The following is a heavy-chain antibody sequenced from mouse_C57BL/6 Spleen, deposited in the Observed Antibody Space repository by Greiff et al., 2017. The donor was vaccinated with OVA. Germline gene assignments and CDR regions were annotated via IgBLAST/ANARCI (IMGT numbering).Heavy chain of an antibody. Sequence: QVQLQQSGAELARPGASVKLSCKASGYTFTSYGISWVKQRTGQGLEWIGEIYPRSGNTYYNEKFKGKATLTADKSSSTAYMQLRSLTSEDSAVYFCASSDGYYGYFDVWGTGTTVTVSS. CDR1: GYTFTSYG. CDR3: ASSDGYYGYFDV. D-gene: IGHD2-3*01. V-gene: IGHV1-81*01. CDR2: IYPRSGNT. J-gene: IGHJ1*03.